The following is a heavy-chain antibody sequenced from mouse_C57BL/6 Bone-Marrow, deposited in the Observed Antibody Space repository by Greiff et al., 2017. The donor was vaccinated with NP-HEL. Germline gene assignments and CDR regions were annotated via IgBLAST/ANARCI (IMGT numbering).Heavy chain of an antibody. V-gene: IGHV1-26*01. CDR2: INPNNGGT. Sequence: EVQLQQSGPELVKPGASVKISCKASGYTFTDYYMNWVKQSHGKSLEWIGDINPNNGGTSYNQKFKGKATLTVDKSSSTAYMELRSLTSEDSAVYYCAKKGGGVYFDYWGQGTTLTVSS. CDR3: AKKGGGVYFDY. J-gene: IGHJ2*01. CDR1: GYTFTDYY. D-gene: IGHD1-1*02.